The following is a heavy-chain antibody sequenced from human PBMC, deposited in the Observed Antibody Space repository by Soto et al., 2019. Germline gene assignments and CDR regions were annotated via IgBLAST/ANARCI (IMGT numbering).Heavy chain of an antibody. J-gene: IGHJ4*02. Sequence: GVLRLSCAASGFTLRTYAMSWVRQAPGRGLAWVSSISGSGGSTYYADSVKGRFTISRDNSKNTLFLQMNSLRAEDTAVYYCVISKGYCSGGNCYTADYWGQGTLVTVS. V-gene: IGHV3-23*01. CDR2: ISGSGGST. D-gene: IGHD2-15*01. CDR1: GFTLRTYA. CDR3: VISKGYCSGGNCYTADY.